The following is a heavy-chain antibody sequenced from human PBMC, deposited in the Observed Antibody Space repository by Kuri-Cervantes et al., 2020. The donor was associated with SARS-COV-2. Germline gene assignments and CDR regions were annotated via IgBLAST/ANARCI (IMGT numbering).Heavy chain of an antibody. CDR1: GFTFSSYA. D-gene: IGHD6-13*01. V-gene: IGHV3-30-3*01. CDR3: ARSSRPLYSSPLDY. Sequence: GESLKISCAASGFTFSSYAMHWVRQAPGKGLEWVTVISYDGNNKYYADSVKGRFTISRDNAKNSLYLQMNSLRAEDMALYYCARSSRPLYSSPLDYWGQGTLVTVSS. CDR2: ISYDGNNK. J-gene: IGHJ4*02.